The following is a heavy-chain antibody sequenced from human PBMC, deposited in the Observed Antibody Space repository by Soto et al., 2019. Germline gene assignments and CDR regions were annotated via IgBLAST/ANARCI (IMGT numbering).Heavy chain of an antibody. D-gene: IGHD2-2*01. CDR3: ARVRGSTLTRCDY. CDR2: ISAYNGDT. Sequence: ASVKVSCKASGYTLTRYYMHWVRQAPGQGLEWMGWISAYNGDTNYAQKLQGRVTMTTDTSTSTAYMELRSLRSDDTAVYYCARVRGSTLTRCDYWGQGTLVTVSS. V-gene: IGHV1-18*04. CDR1: GYTLTRYY. J-gene: IGHJ4*02.